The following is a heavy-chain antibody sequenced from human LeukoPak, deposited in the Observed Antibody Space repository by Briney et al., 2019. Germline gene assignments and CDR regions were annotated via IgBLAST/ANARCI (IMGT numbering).Heavy chain of an antibody. V-gene: IGHV3-74*01. Sequence: PGQSLTLSCAASGFTFSSYWMHWVRQAPGKGLVWVSSINSNGVTTNYADSVKGRFTISRDHAENTLYLQMNSLRAEGTAVYYCVGAYDLRFWGQGALVTVPS. CDR3: VGAYDLRF. CDR2: INSNGVTT. D-gene: IGHD5-12*01. CDR1: GFTFSSYW. J-gene: IGHJ4*02.